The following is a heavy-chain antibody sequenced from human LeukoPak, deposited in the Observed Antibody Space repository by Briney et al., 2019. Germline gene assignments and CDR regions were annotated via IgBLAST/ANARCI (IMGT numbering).Heavy chain of an antibody. V-gene: IGHV3-30-3*01. Sequence: GGSLRLSCEASGFTFSDAAMHWVRQTPGKGLEWVAVISNDADNEYYVDFAKGRFSISRDNSKNTLYLQMNSLRTEDTALFYCARGHESGDYYFASWGQGTLVTVSS. CDR2: ISNDADNE. CDR1: GFTFSDAA. CDR3: ARGHESGDYYFAS. J-gene: IGHJ4*02. D-gene: IGHD4-17*01.